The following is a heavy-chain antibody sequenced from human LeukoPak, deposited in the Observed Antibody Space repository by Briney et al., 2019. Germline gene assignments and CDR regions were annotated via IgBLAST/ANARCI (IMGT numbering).Heavy chain of an antibody. CDR2: INPNSGGT. J-gene: IGHJ2*01. CDR1: GYTFTGYY. Sequence: ASVKVSCKASGYTFTGYYMHWVRQAPGQGLEWMGWINPNSGGTNYAQKFQGRVTMTRDTSISTAYTELSRLRSDDTAVYYCARDSSGYYFKSSWYFDLWGRGTLVTVSS. D-gene: IGHD3-22*01. CDR3: ARDSSGYYFKSSWYFDL. V-gene: IGHV1-2*02.